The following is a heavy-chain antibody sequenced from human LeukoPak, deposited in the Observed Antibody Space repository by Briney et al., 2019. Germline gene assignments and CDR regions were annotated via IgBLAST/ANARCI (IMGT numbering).Heavy chain of an antibody. Sequence: GGSLRLSCAASGGTFSSYAMGWVRQAPGKGPEWVSSISGSGDHTYFADSVKGRFTISRDNSKNTLDLQMNNLKVEDTAVYYCAKFRYHSNDNNYLDFNYWGQGTLVTVSS. CDR3: AKFRYHSNDNNYLDFNY. CDR2: ISGSGDHT. D-gene: IGHD3-22*01. V-gene: IGHV3-23*01. CDR1: GGTFSSYA. J-gene: IGHJ4*02.